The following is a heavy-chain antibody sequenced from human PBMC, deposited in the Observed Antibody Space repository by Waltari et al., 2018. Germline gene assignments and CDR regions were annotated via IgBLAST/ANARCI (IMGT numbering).Heavy chain of an antibody. D-gene: IGHD3-22*01. CDR1: GFTFSSYA. CDR3: AKTNYYDSSGYYLGYFQH. CDR2: ISGSGGST. J-gene: IGHJ1*01. V-gene: IGHV3-23*01. Sequence: EVQLLESGGGLVQPGGSLRLSCAASGFTFSSYAMSWVRQAPGKGLEWVSAISGSGGSTYYADSVKGRFTISRDNSKNTLYLQMNSLRAEDTAVYYCAKTNYYDSSGYYLGYFQHWGQGTLVTVSS.